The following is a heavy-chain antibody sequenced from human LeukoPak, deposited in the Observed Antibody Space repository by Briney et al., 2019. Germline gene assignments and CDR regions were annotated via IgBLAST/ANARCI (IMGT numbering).Heavy chain of an antibody. J-gene: IGHJ6*02. CDR3: ARAPFTFLVRYYYYYGMDV. Sequence: PSETLSLTCTVSGGSISSYYWSWIRQPPGKGLEWIGYIYYSGSTNYNPSLKSRVTTSVDTSKNQFSLKLSSVTAADTAVYYCARAPFTFLVRYYYYYGMDVWGQGTTVTVSS. D-gene: IGHD3-16*01. CDR2: IYYSGST. CDR1: GGSISSYY. V-gene: IGHV4-59*12.